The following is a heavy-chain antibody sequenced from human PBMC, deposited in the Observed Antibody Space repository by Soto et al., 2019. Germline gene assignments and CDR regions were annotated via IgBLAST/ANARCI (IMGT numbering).Heavy chain of an antibody. CDR2: IFHTGTT. CDR3: TRAPVSWSYSFDF. D-gene: IGHD3-10*01. J-gene: IGHJ4*02. V-gene: IGHV4-61*01. Sequence: SETLSLTCTVSGGTVSSGNYYWSWTRQPPGKGLERIGYIFHTGTTNYNPSLKSRVTISLDTSMNQFSLKLSSVTPADTAVYYCTRAPVSWSYSFDFWGQGTPVTVS. CDR1: GGTVSSGNYY.